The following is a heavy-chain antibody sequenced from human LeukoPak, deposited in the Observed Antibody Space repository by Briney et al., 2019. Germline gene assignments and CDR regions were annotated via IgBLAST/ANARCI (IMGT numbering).Heavy chain of an antibody. CDR3: ARTGRFDWNFGS. Sequence: GGSLRLSCAASGFTFTSYEMNWVRQAPGKGLEWVSYISSSDTAIYHADSVKGRFTISRDNAQNSLFLQMNSLRAEDTAVYYCARTGRFDWNFGSWGQGTLVTVSS. CDR1: GFTFTSYE. CDR2: ISSSDTAI. J-gene: IGHJ4*02. V-gene: IGHV3-48*03. D-gene: IGHD1-1*01.